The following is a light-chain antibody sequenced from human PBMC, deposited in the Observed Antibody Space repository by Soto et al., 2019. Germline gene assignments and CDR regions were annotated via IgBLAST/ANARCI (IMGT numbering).Light chain of an antibody. Sequence: EIVLTQSPGTLSLSQGKRATLSCTPSQSISSSYLAWYQQRPGQAPRLLIYGASSRATGIPDRFSGSGSGTEFTLTISRLEPEDFAVYYCQQYGSSSWTFGQGTKVDVK. V-gene: IGKV3-20*01. J-gene: IGKJ1*01. CDR1: QSISSSY. CDR2: GAS. CDR3: QQYGSSSWT.